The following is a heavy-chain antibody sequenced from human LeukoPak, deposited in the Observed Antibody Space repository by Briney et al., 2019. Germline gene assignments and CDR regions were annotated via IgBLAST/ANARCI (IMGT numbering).Heavy chain of an antibody. V-gene: IGHV4-30-4*01. J-gene: IGHJ3*02. CDR1: GGSISSGDYY. Sequence: SETLSLTCTVSGGSISSGDYYWSWIRQPPGKGLEWIGYIYYSGSTYYIPSLKSRVTISVDTSKNQFSLKLSSVTAADTAVYYCARVLSGYSYGDVGDAFDIWGQGTMVTVSS. D-gene: IGHD5-18*01. CDR3: ARVLSGYSYGDVGDAFDI. CDR2: IYYSGST.